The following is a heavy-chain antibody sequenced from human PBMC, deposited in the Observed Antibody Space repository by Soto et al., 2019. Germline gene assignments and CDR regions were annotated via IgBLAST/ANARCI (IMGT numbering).Heavy chain of an antibody. CDR2: ISYDGSNK. J-gene: IGHJ4*02. Sequence: GGSLRLSCAASGFTFSSYAMNWVRQAPGKELEWVALISYDGSNKYYPDSVKGRFTISRDNSKNTLCLQMNSLRADERADDMTVYYCARGSYGDKGDGSFDYWGQGILVTVSS. CDR3: ARGSYGDKGDGSFDY. CDR1: GFTFSSYA. V-gene: IGHV3-30*01. D-gene: IGHD4-17*01.